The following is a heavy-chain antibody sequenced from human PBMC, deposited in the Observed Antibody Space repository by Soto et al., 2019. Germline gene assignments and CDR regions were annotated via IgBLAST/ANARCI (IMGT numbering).Heavy chain of an antibody. CDR3: ARHASLSAVAAIGDAFDI. Sequence: ESLKISCKGSGYSFTSYWISWVRQMPGKGLEWMGRIDPSDSYTNYSPSFQGHVTISADKSISTAYLQWSSLKASDTAMYYCARHASLSAVAAIGDAFDIWGQGTMVTVSS. J-gene: IGHJ3*02. V-gene: IGHV5-10-1*01. CDR2: IDPSDSYT. D-gene: IGHD6-19*01. CDR1: GYSFTSYW.